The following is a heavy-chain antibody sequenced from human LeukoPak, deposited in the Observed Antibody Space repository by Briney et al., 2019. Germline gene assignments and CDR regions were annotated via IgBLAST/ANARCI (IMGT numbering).Heavy chain of an antibody. CDR3: ARGSYYYDSSGSTGFDP. D-gene: IGHD3-22*01. CDR2: INQSGNT. CDR1: GGSFSGYY. Sequence: SETLSLTCAVYGGSFSGYYWSWIRQPPGKGLEWIGDINQSGNTNYNPSLKSRVTISVDTSKNQFSLKLNSVTAADTAVYYCARGSYYYDSSGSTGFDPWGQGTLVTVSS. J-gene: IGHJ5*02. V-gene: IGHV4-34*01.